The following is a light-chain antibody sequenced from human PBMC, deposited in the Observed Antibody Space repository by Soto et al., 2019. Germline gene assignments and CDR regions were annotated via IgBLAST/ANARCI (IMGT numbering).Light chain of an antibody. CDR2: DAS. Sequence: EIVMTQSPATLSVSPGEGATLSCKASQNVYNNLAWYQQRPGQPPRLLIYDASTRATGISARFSGSGSGTDFTLTIYRLEPGDSAVYYCQQYGTSALTFGGGTKV. CDR1: QNVYNN. J-gene: IGKJ4*01. V-gene: IGKV3-15*01. CDR3: QQYGTSALT.